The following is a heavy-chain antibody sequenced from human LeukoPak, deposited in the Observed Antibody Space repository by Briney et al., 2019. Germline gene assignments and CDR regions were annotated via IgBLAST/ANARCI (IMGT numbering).Heavy chain of an antibody. D-gene: IGHD3-10*01. Sequence: ASVKVSCKASGYTFTSYGISWVRQAPGQGLEWMGWISAYNGNTNYAQKLQGRVTMTTDTSTRTAYMELRRLRSDDTAVYYCARDSPYGSGSYLDYWGQGTLVTVSS. J-gene: IGHJ4*02. CDR2: ISAYNGNT. V-gene: IGHV1-18*01. CDR1: GYTFTSYG. CDR3: ARDSPYGSGSYLDY.